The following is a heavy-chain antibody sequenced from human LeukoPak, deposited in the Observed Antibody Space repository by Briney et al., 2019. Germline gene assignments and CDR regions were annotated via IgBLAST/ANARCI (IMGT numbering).Heavy chain of an antibody. CDR2: ISYDGSNK. V-gene: IGHV3-30*18. Sequence: GGSLRLSRAASGFTFSSYGMHWVRQAPGKGLEWVAVISYDGSNKYYADSVKGRFTISRDNSKNTLYLQMNSLRAEDTAVYYCAKDHSGSAYGMDVWGQGTTVTVSS. D-gene: IGHD1-26*01. CDR1: GFTFSSYG. CDR3: AKDHSGSAYGMDV. J-gene: IGHJ6*02.